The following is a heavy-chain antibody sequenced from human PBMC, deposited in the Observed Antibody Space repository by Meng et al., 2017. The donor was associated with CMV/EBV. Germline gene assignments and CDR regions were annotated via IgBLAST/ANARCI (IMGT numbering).Heavy chain of an antibody. CDR2: IYYSGST. V-gene: IGHV4-59*01. Sequence: SETLSLTCTVSGGSISSYYWSWIRQPPGKGLEWIGYIYYSGSTNYNPSLKSRVTISVDTAKNQFSMKLSYVTAADTAVYCCARDVTIYGTRRGMDVWGQGTTVTVSS. CDR1: GGSISSYY. J-gene: IGHJ6*02. CDR3: ARDVTIYGTRRGMDV. D-gene: IGHD3-3*01.